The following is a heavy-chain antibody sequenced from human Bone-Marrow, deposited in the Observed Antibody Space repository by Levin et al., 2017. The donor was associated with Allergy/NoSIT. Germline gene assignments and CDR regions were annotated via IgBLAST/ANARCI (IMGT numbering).Heavy chain of an antibody. CDR1: GFTFSSYS. Sequence: GESLKISCAASGFTFSSYSMNWVRQAPGKGLEWVSSISSSSSYIYYADSVKGRFTISRDNAKNSLYLQMNSLRAEDTAVYYCARGLYSLDYWGQGTLVTVSS. CDR2: ISSSSSYI. CDR3: ARGLYSLDY. D-gene: IGHD3-3*01. J-gene: IGHJ4*02. V-gene: IGHV3-21*01.